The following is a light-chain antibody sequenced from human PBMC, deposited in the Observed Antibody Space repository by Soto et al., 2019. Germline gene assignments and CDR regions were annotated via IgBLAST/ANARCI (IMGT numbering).Light chain of an antibody. Sequence: DILMTQSPDSLAVSLGERATSNCKSSQSALFSSNNKNYLAWYQQKPGQPPKLLIYWASTRGSGVPDRFTGSGSGTDFTLTITNLQAEDVAVYYCQQYYRIPLTFGGGTKVDI. V-gene: IGKV4-1*01. J-gene: IGKJ4*01. CDR2: WAS. CDR1: QSALFSSNNKNY. CDR3: QQYYRIPLT.